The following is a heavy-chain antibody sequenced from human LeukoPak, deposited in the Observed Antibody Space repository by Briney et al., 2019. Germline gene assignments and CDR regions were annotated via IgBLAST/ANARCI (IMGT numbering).Heavy chain of an antibody. J-gene: IGHJ5*02. Sequence: GGSLRLSCAASGFTFSSYAMHWVRQAPGKGLEWVAVISYDGSNKYYADSVKGRFTISRDNSKNTLYLQMNSLRAEDTAVYYCARQARAAAGGYWFDPWGQGTLVTVSS. V-gene: IGHV3-30-3*01. CDR2: ISYDGSNK. D-gene: IGHD6-13*01. CDR3: ARQARAAAGGYWFDP. CDR1: GFTFSSYA.